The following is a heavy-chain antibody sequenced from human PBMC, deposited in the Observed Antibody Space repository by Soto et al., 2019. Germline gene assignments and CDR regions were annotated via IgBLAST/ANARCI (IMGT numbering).Heavy chain of an antibody. CDR3: ARDWPAMVSRYYYYGMDV. Sequence: PGGSLRLSCAASGFTFSSYEMNWVRQAPGKGLEWVSYISSSGSTIYYADSVKGRFTISRDNAKNSLYLQMNSLRAEDTAVYYCARDWPAMVSRYYYYGMDVWGQGTTVTVSS. CDR2: ISSSGSTI. CDR1: GFTFSSYE. D-gene: IGHD5-18*01. V-gene: IGHV3-48*03. J-gene: IGHJ6*02.